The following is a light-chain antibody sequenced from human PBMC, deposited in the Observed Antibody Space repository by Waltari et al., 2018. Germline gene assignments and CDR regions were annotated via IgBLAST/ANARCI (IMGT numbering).Light chain of an antibody. CDR2: LNSDGSH. J-gene: IGLJ2*01. CDR3: QTWGTALVV. CDR1: RGFSNYA. Sequence: QLMLTQSPSASASLAATVKPTCTLSRGFSNYAIPWHHQQPGKGPRFLMKLNSDGSHTKGDGIPDRFSGSTSGTERYLSISSLLSEDEADYYCQTWGTALVVFGGGTRLTVL. V-gene: IGLV4-69*01.